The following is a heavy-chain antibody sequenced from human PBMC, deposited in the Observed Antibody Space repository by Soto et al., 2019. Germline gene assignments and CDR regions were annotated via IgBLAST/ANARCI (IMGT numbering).Heavy chain of an antibody. CDR1: GGSISSYY. CDR3: ARQDARSAFDI. J-gene: IGHJ3*02. Sequence: SETLSLTCTVSGGSISSYYWTWIRQPPGKGLEWIGNIYYSGSTTYNPSLKSRVTISVDTSKNQFSLRLSSVTAADTAVYYCARQDARSAFDIWGQGTMVTVSS. V-gene: IGHV4-59*08. CDR2: IYYSGST.